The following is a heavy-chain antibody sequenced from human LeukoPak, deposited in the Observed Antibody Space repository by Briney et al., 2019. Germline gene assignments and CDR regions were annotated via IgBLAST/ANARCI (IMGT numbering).Heavy chain of an antibody. CDR1: AFTFSSYS. Sequence: GGSLRLSCAASAFTFSSYSMNWVRQAPGKGLEWVSYISSSSSNIYYADSVKGRFTISRDNAKNSLYLQMNSLRAEDTAVYYCARVRYPRVYYYMDVWGKGTTVTVSS. CDR3: ARVRYPRVYYYMDV. V-gene: IGHV3-48*01. J-gene: IGHJ6*03. CDR2: ISSSSSNI. D-gene: IGHD1-1*01.